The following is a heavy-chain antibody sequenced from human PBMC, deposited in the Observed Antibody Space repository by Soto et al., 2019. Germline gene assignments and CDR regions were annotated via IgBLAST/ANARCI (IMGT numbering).Heavy chain of an antibody. Sequence: QVQLQESGPGLVKPSETLSLTCTVSGGSISSYYWSWIRQPPGKGLEWIGYIYYSGSTNYNPSLKSRVSISVDTSKNQFSLKLSSVTAAYTSVYYCARVATTVTDYYYYYYMDVWGKGTTVTVSS. J-gene: IGHJ6*03. D-gene: IGHD4-17*01. CDR1: GGSISSYY. V-gene: IGHV4-59*08. CDR2: IYYSGST. CDR3: ARVATTVTDYYYYYYMDV.